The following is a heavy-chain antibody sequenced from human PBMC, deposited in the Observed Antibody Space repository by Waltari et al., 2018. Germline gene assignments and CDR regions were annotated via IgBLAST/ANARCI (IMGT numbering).Heavy chain of an antibody. Sequence: EVQLVESGGGWVQPGGSLRLSCQASGFPFSGYTMNWVRPGHGQRLEWLSYISGSNNTTYSADSVKGRFTISRDNAKNSLYLQMNSLRAEDTAVYYCARDTSGWFDYWGQGTLVTVSS. D-gene: IGHD6-19*01. CDR1: GFPFSGYT. V-gene: IGHV3-48*04. J-gene: IGHJ4*02. CDR3: ARDTSGWFDY. CDR2: ISGSNNTT.